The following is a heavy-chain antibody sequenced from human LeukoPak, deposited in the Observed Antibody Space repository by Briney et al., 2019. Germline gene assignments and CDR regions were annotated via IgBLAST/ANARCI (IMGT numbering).Heavy chain of an antibody. D-gene: IGHD6-19*01. J-gene: IGHJ3*02. CDR1: GFTFSNYA. Sequence: PGGSLRLSCAASGFTFSNYAMSWVRQAPATGLELVSGITGSGGSTNYADSVKGRFTISRDNSKNTLYLQMSSLRAEDPAVYYCTGGGWSTDAFDIWGQGTMVTVSS. V-gene: IGHV3-23*01. CDR2: ITGSGGST. CDR3: TGGGWSTDAFDI.